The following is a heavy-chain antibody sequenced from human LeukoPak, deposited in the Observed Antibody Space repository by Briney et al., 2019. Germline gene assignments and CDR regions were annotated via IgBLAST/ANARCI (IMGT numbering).Heavy chain of an antibody. J-gene: IGHJ3*02. Sequence: ASVKVSCKVSGYTLTELSMHWMRPAPGKGLKWMGGFDPEDGETIYAQKFQGRVTMTEDTSTDTAYMELSSLRSEDTAVYYCATPAGIPDAFDIWGQGTMVTVSS. CDR2: FDPEDGET. V-gene: IGHV1-24*01. CDR3: ATPAGIPDAFDI. D-gene: IGHD1-14*01. CDR1: GYTLTELS.